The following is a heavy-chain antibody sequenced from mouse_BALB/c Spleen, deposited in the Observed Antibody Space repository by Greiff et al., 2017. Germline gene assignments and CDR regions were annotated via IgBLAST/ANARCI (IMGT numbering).Heavy chain of an antibody. CDR1: GFTFSSYA. D-gene: IGHD1-1*01. CDR2: ISSGGSYT. V-gene: IGHV5-9-4*01. CDR3: ARDDNYGAMDY. J-gene: IGHJ4*01. Sequence: EVKLVESGGGLVKPGGSLTLSCAASGFTFSSYAMSWVRQSPEKRLEWVAEISSGGSYTYYPDTVTGRFTISRDNAKNTLYLEMSSLRSEDTAMYDSARDDNYGAMDYWGQGTSVTVSS.